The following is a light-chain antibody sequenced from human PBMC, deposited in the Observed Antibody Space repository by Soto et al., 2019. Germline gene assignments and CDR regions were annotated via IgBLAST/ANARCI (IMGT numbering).Light chain of an antibody. CDR1: SSDVGDYNY. CDR2: EVS. J-gene: IGLJ2*01. Sequence: QSALTQPPSASGSPGQSVTISCTGTSSDVGDYNYVSWYQQHPGKAPKLMIYEVSKRPSGVPDRFSGSKSGNTASLTVSGLQAEDEADYYCRSYAGSNNFVFGGGTKLTVL. CDR3: RSYAGSNNFV. V-gene: IGLV2-8*01.